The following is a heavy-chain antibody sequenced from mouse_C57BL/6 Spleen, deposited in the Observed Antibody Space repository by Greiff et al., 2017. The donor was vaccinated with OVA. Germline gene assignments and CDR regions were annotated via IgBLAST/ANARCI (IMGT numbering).Heavy chain of an antibody. CDR2: IDPSNIYT. CDR3: AREYYGSSLGPAWCAY. D-gene: IGHD1-1*01. V-gene: IGHV1-69*01. J-gene: IGHJ3*01. CDR1: GYTFTSYW. Sequence: QVQLQQPGAELVMPGASVKLSCKASGYTFTSYWMHWVKQRPGQGLEWIGEIDPSNIYTNYNQKFKGKSTLTVDKSSSTAYMQLSSLTSEDSAVYDCAREYYGSSLGPAWCAYWGKGTLVTVSA.